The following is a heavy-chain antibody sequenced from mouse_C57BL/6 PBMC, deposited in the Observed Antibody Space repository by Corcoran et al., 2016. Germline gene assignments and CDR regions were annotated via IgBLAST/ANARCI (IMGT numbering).Heavy chain of an antibody. J-gene: IGHJ3*01. CDR1: GYTFTDYY. V-gene: IGHV1-26*01. CDR3: ARSEGYYGSP. Sequence: EVQLQQSGPELVKPGASVKISCKASGYTFTDYYMNWVKQSHGKSLEWIGDINPNNGGTSYNQKFKGKATLTVDKSSSTAYMELRSLTSEDSAVYYCARSEGYYGSPWGQGTLVTVSA. CDR2: INPNNGGT. D-gene: IGHD1-1*01.